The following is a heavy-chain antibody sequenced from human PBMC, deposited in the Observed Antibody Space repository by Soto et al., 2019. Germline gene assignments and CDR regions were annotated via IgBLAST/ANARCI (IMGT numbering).Heavy chain of an antibody. J-gene: IGHJ4*02. Sequence: GGSLRLSCAASGFTFSSYAMSWVRQAPGKGLEWVSAISGSGGSTYYADSVKGRFTISRDNSKNTLYLQMNSLRAEDTAVYYCAKDLRKQWLALGYYFDYWGQGTLVTVSS. CDR3: AKDLRKQWLALGYYFDY. CDR2: ISGSGGST. V-gene: IGHV3-23*01. D-gene: IGHD6-19*01. CDR1: GFTFSSYA.